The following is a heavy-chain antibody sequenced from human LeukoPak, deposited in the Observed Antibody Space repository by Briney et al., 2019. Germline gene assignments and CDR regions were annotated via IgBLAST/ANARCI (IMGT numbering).Heavy chain of an antibody. Sequence: SETLSLTCAVYGGSFSGYYRSWIRQPPGKGLEWIGEINHSGSTNYNPSLKSRVTISVDTSKNQFSLKLSSVTAADTAVYYCARGRSSSSGRYFQHWGQGTPVTVSS. CDR2: INHSGST. J-gene: IGHJ1*01. D-gene: IGHD6-6*01. CDR1: GGSFSGYY. V-gene: IGHV4-34*01. CDR3: ARGRSSSSGRYFQH.